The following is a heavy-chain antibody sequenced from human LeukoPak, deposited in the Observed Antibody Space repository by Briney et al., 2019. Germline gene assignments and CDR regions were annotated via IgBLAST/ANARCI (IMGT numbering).Heavy chain of an antibody. CDR3: ARDGEIDAFDI. Sequence: PRGSLRLSCAASGFTFSSYWMSWVRQAPGKGLEWVANIKQDGSEKYYVDSVKGRFTISRDNAKNSLYLQMNSLRAEDTAVYYCARDGEIDAFDIWGQGTMVTVSS. D-gene: IGHD7-27*01. CDR1: GFTFSSYW. V-gene: IGHV3-7*01. J-gene: IGHJ3*02. CDR2: IKQDGSEK.